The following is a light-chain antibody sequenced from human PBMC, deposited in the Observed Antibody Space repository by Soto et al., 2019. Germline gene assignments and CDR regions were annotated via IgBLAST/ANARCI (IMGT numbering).Light chain of an antibody. Sequence: QSALTQPPSASGSPGQSVTISCTGTSSDVGGYNHVSWYQIHPGKAPKLIIYEVTSRPSGVSYRFSGSKSGNSASLTISGLQAEDEADYYCSSYASSSSYVFGGRTKVTVL. CDR3: SSYASSSSYV. J-gene: IGLJ1*01. CDR2: EVT. CDR1: SSDVGGYNH. V-gene: IGLV2-14*01.